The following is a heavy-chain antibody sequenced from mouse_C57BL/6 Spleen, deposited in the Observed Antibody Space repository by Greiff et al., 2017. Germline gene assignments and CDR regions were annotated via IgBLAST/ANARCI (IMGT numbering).Heavy chain of an antibody. V-gene: IGHV1-26*01. CDR1: GYTFTDYY. Sequence: VQLQQSGPALVKPGASVKISCKASGYTFTDYYMNWVKQSHGKSLEWIGDINPNNGGTSYNQKFKGKATLTVDKSSSTAYMELRSLTSEDSAVYYCARRGGAWFAYWGQGTLVTVSA. D-gene: IGHD1-1*02. CDR2: INPNNGGT. CDR3: ARRGGAWFAY. J-gene: IGHJ3*01.